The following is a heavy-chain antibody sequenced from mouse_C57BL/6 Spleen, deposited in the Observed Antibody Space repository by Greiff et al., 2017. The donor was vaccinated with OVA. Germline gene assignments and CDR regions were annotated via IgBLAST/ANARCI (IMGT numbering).Heavy chain of an antibody. D-gene: IGHD1-1*01. Sequence: VQLVESGAELVKPGASVKISCKASGYAFSSYWMNWVKQRPGKGLEWIGQIYPGDGDTNYNGKFKGKATLTADKSSSTAYMQLSSLTSEDSAVYFCARSATVVATSSYYFDYWGQGTTLTVSS. J-gene: IGHJ2*01. CDR3: ARSATVVATSSYYFDY. CDR2: IYPGDGDT. V-gene: IGHV1-80*01. CDR1: GYAFSSYW.